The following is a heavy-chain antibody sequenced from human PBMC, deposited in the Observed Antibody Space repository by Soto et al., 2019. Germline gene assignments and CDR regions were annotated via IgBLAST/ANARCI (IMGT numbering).Heavy chain of an antibody. Sequence: PGGSLRLSCAASGFTFSSYWMNWVRQAPGKGLVWVSRINSDGSSTSYADSVKGRFTISRDNAKNTLYLQMNSLRAEDTAVYYCARDMGSISGRYYYWGQGTLVTVSS. CDR3: ARDMGSISGRYYY. D-gene: IGHD1-26*01. J-gene: IGHJ4*02. V-gene: IGHV3-74*01. CDR2: INSDGSST. CDR1: GFTFSSYW.